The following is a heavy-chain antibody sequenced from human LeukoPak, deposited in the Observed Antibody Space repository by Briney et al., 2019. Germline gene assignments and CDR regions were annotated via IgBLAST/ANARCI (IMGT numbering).Heavy chain of an antibody. CDR2: ISAYNGNT. CDR1: GYTFTSYG. J-gene: IGHJ3*02. CDR3: ASQYYDILTVPDAFDI. D-gene: IGHD3-9*01. Sequence: ASVKVSCKASGYTFTSYGISWVRQAPGQGLEWMGWISAYNGNTNYAQKLQGRVTMTTDTSTSTAYMELRSLRSEDTAVYYCASQYYDILTVPDAFDIWGQGTMVTVSS. V-gene: IGHV1-18*01.